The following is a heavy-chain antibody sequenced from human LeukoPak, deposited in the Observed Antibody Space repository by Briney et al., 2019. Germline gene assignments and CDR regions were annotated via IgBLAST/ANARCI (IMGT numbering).Heavy chain of an antibody. CDR1: GYTFTSYA. CDR3: ARGGYGSGSYYTGPDY. V-gene: IGHV1-3*01. Sequence: ASVKVSCKASGYTFTSYAMHWVRQAPGQRLEWMGWINAGNGNTKYSQKFQGRVTITRDTSASTAYMELSSLRSEDTAVYYCARGGYGSGSYYTGPDYWGQGTLVTVSS. D-gene: IGHD3-10*01. J-gene: IGHJ4*02. CDR2: INAGNGNT.